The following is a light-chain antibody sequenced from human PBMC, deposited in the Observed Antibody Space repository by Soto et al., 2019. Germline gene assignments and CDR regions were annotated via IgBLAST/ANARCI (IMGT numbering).Light chain of an antibody. Sequence: EIVLTQSPGTLSLSPGERATLSCRSSQSVSSSYLAWYQQKPGQAPRLLIYGASSRATGIPDRFSGSGSGTDFTLTISRLEPEDFAVYYCHHYNNWPPARTFGQGTKVDIK. CDR2: GAS. J-gene: IGKJ1*01. CDR3: HHYNNWPPART. CDR1: QSVSSSY. V-gene: IGKV3-20*01.